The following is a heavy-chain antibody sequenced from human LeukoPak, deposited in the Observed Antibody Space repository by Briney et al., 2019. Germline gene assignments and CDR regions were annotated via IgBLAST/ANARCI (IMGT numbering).Heavy chain of an antibody. Sequence: SETLSLTCTVSGGSISSYYWSWIRQPPGKGLEWIGYIYYSGSTNYNPSLKSRVTISVDTSKNQFSLKLSSVTAADTAVYYCARSTWTKIGAFDYWGQGTLVTVSS. V-gene: IGHV4-59*01. J-gene: IGHJ4*02. D-gene: IGHD2-2*01. CDR3: ARSTWTKIGAFDY. CDR1: GGSISSYY. CDR2: IYYSGST.